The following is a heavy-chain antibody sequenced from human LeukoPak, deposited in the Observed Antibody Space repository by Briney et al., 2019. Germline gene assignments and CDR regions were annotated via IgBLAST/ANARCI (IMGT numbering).Heavy chain of an antibody. CDR3: AKGVVRGVSQVVSDY. CDR1: GXTFSSYA. V-gene: IGHV3-23*01. J-gene: IGHJ4*02. Sequence: PGGSLRLSCAASGXTFSSYAMSWVRQAPGKGLEWVSAISGSGGSTYYADSVKGRFTISRDNSKNTLYLQMNSLRAEDTAVHYCAKGVVRGVSQVVSDYWGQGTLVTVSS. CDR2: ISGSGGST. D-gene: IGHD3-10*01.